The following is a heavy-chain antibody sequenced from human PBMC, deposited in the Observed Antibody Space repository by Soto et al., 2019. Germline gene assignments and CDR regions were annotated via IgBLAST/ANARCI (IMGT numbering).Heavy chain of an antibody. V-gene: IGHV3-30*09. CDR1: GFTFSSYA. CDR3: ARDRQYGAGFIDV. D-gene: IGHD3-10*01. J-gene: IGHJ6*02. Sequence: LRLSCAASGFTFSSYAMHWVRQAPGKGLEWVAAISSDGSDKYYADSVKGRFAISRDNSKNTLYVQLNRMRAEDTALYYCARDRQYGAGFIDVWGQGTTVTVSS. CDR2: ISSDGSDK.